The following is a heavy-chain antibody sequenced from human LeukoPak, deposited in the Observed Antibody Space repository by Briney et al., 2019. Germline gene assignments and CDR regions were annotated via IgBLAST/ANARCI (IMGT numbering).Heavy chain of an antibody. J-gene: IGHJ4*02. CDR2: IKRKTDAGIT. CDR1: GFTFSSNW. V-gene: IGHV3-15*07. D-gene: IGHD7-27*01. Sequence: GGSLRLSCAASGFTFSSNWMNWVRQAPGKGLEWVGRIKRKTDAGITDYAAPVKGRFTISRDDSKNTLYLQMNSLKTEDTAVYYCTTGNWGPYWGQGTLVTVSS. CDR3: TTGNWGPY.